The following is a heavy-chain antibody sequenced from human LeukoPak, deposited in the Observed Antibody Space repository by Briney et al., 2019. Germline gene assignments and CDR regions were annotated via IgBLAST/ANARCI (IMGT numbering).Heavy chain of an antibody. V-gene: IGHV4-59*01. Sequence: KSSETLSLTCTVSGGSISSYYWSWIRQPPGKGLEWIGCIYYSGSTNYNPSLKSRVTISIDTSKNQLYLRVTSVTAADTAVYYCARGSTRYEAWGQGTLVTVSS. CDR1: GGSISSYY. D-gene: IGHD2-2*01. J-gene: IGHJ5*02. CDR3: ARGSTRYEA. CDR2: IYYSGST.